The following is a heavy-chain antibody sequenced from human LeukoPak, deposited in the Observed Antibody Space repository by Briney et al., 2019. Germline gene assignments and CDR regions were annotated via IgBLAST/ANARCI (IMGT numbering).Heavy chain of an antibody. V-gene: IGHV4-59*08. J-gene: IGHJ4*02. CDR2: IYYSGST. CDR1: GGSISSYY. CDR3: ARQRSGSYRFDY. Sequence: SETLSLTCTVSGGSISSYYWSWIWQPPGKGLEWIGYIYYSGSTNYNPSLKSRVTISVDTSKNQFSLKLSSVTAADTAVYYCARQRSGSYRFDYWGQGTLVTVSS. D-gene: IGHD1-26*01.